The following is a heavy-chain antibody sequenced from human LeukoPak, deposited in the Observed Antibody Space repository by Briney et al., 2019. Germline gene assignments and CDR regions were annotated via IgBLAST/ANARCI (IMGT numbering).Heavy chain of an antibody. J-gene: IGHJ6*03. D-gene: IGHD3-10*01. V-gene: IGHV3-30*04. CDR1: GFTFSSYA. CDR3: ARGPSITMVRGGQWYYYMDV. CDR2: ISYDGGNK. Sequence: GGSLRLSCAASGFTFSSYAMHWVRQAPGKGLEWVAVISYDGGNKYYADSVKGRFTISRDNSKNTLYLQMYSLRSEDTAVYYCARGPSITMVRGGQWYYYMDVWGKGTTVTISS.